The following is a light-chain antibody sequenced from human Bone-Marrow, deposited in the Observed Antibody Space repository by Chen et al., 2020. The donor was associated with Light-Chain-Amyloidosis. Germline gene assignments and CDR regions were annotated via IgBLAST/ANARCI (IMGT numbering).Light chain of an antibody. V-gene: IGLV2-14*01. CDR2: NVS. CDR3: SSYTSSSTLV. CDR1: SSDVGAYYY. Sequence: QSALTQPAFVFGSPGQSTTISCTGSSSDVGAYYYVSWYQQHPGTAPKLRIYNVSIRPSGVSNRFSGSKSGNTASLTIAGLQAEDEADYYCSSYTSSSTLVFGGGTKLTVL. J-gene: IGLJ3*02.